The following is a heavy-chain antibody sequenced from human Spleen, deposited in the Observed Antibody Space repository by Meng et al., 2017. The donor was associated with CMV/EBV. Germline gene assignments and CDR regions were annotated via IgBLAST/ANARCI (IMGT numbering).Heavy chain of an antibody. D-gene: IGHD7-27*01. J-gene: IGHJ4*02. V-gene: IGHV3-74*01. CDR3: ARWGILTGVIALDY. CDR2: INNDGSTT. Sequence: GESLKISCAASGFTLSKYWIHWVRQAPGMGLVSVSSINNDGSTTIYADSVKSRFTMARDNAKNTVYLQMNTLRVEDTAVYYWARWGILTGVIALDYWGRGTLVTVSS. CDR1: GFTLSKYW.